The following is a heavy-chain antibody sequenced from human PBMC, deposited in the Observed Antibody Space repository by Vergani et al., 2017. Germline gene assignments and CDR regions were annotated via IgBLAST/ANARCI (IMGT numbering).Heavy chain of an antibody. CDR3: ARERTNGPNWFDP. Sequence: QVQPQESGPGLVKPSETLSLTRPVFGGSLSSYHWSWIRPPPGKGLEWIGYIYYSGSTNYNPPLKSRVTISVNTSKNQFSLKLSSVTAADTAVYYCARERTNGPNWFDPWGQGTLVTVSS. CDR2: IYYSGST. D-gene: IGHD1-14*01. V-gene: IGHV4-59*08. J-gene: IGHJ5*02. CDR1: GGSLSSYH.